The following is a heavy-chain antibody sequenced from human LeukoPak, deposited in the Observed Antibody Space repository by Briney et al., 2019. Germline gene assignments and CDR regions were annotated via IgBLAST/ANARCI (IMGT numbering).Heavy chain of an antibody. Sequence: GGSLRLSCAASGFPFSSYWMSCVRQAPGKGLEWVANIKPDGSEKSYVDSVKGRFTISRDNAKNSLYLQMNSLRAEDTAVYYCARGQMAGYWGQGTLVTVSS. D-gene: IGHD5-24*01. CDR1: GFPFSSYW. J-gene: IGHJ4*02. V-gene: IGHV3-7*05. CDR2: IKPDGSEK. CDR3: ARGQMAGY.